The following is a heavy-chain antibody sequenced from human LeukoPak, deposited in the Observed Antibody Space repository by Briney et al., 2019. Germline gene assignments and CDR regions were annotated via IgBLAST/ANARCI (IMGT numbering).Heavy chain of an antibody. CDR3: ARSEGYSSSSNWFAP. CDR2: ISSSGSTI. D-gene: IGHD6-13*01. V-gene: IGHV3-48*03. Sequence: GGSLRLSCAASGFTFISYEMNWVRQAPGKGRDWVSYISSSGSTIYYADSGRGRFTISRDNAKNSLYLQMNSLRAEDTAVYYCARSEGYSSSSNWFAPWGQGTLVTVSS. J-gene: IGHJ5*02. CDR1: GFTFISYE.